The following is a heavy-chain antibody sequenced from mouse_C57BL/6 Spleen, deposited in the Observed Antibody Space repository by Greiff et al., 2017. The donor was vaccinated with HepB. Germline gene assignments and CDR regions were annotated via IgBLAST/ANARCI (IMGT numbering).Heavy chain of an antibody. CDR3: ARRGYGGYFDV. CDR1: GYTFTSYW. D-gene: IGHD1-2*01. J-gene: IGHJ1*03. CDR2: IYPSDSET. Sequence: QVQLQQPGAELVRPGSSVKLSCKASGYTFTSYWMHWVKQRPIQGLEWIGNIYPSDSETHYNQKFKDKATLTVDKSSSTAYMQLSSLTSEDSAVYYCARRGYGGYFDVWGTGTTVTVSS. V-gene: IGHV1-52*01.